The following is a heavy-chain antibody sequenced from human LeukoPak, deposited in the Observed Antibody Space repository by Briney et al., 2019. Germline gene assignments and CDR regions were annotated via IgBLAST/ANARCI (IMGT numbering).Heavy chain of an antibody. CDR3: ARVRGATPYNYYYYHMDV. V-gene: IGHV4-34*01. J-gene: IGHJ6*03. CDR2: INHSGIT. CDR1: GGSFSAYY. D-gene: IGHD3-10*01. Sequence: SETLSLTCAVYGGSFSAYYWTWIRQPPGKGLQWIGEINHSGITNYNPSLKSRVTVSVDTSKNQFSLKLTSVTAADTAVYYCARVRGATPYNYYYYHMDVWGKGTTVTVSS.